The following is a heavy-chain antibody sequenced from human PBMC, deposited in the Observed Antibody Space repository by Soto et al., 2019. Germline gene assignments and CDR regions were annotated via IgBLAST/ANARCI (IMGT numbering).Heavy chain of an antibody. CDR2: IYYNGGT. Sequence: QVQLQESGPGLVKPSETLSLTCTVSGGSISSYYWSWIRQPPGKGLEWIGYIYYNGGTNYSPSLESRVTISVDTSKNQFSLKLSSATAADTAVYYCARQSGGYYYYGMDVWGQGTTVTVPS. CDR1: GGSISSYY. V-gene: IGHV4-59*08. J-gene: IGHJ6*02. CDR3: ARQSGGYYYYGMDV. D-gene: IGHD1-26*01.